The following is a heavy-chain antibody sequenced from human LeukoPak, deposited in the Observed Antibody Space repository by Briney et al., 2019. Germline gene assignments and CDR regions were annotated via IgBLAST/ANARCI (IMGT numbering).Heavy chain of an antibody. CDR2: SIPIFGTA. Sequence: ASVKVSCKASGGTFSSYAISWVRQAPGQGLEWMGGSIPIFGTANYAQKFQGRVTITADESTSTAYMELSSLRSEDTAVYYCARDGGSGSYPNWFDPWGQGTLVTVSS. D-gene: IGHD3-10*01. V-gene: IGHV1-69*13. CDR1: GGTFSSYA. J-gene: IGHJ5*02. CDR3: ARDGGSGSYPNWFDP.